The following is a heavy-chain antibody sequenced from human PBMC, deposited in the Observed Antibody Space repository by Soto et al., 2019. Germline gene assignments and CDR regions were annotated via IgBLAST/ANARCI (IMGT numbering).Heavy chain of an antibody. J-gene: IGHJ5*02. CDR2: IKSKTDGGTT. Sequence: GGSLRLSCAASCFTFSNTWMNWVRQAPGKGLEWVGRIKSKTDGGTTDYAAPVKGRFTISRDDSKNTLYLQMNSLRTEDTALYYCTKDLPLMFDPWGQGTLVTVSS. CDR1: CFTFSNTW. V-gene: IGHV3-15*07. CDR3: TKDLPLMFDP.